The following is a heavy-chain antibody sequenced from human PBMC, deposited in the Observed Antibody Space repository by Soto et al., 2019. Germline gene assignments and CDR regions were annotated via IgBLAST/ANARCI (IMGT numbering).Heavy chain of an antibody. Sequence: GESLKISCKGAGYSFTSYWIGWVRQMPGKGLECMGIIYPGDSDTRYSPSFQGQVTISADKSISTAYLQWSSLKASDTAMYYCARTAAAGKYYYGMDVWGQGTTVTVSS. J-gene: IGHJ6*02. V-gene: IGHV5-51*01. CDR2: IYPGDSDT. CDR3: ARTAAAGKYYYGMDV. D-gene: IGHD6-13*01. CDR1: GYSFTSYW.